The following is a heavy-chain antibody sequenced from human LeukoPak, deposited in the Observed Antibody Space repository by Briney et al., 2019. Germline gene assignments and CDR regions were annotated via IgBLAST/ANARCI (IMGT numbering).Heavy chain of an antibody. CDR3: AREMQGSSGYYPMGYYMDV. Sequence: ASVKVSCKASGYTFTGYYLHWVRQAPGQGLEWMGWINPHNGGTNYAHKFQGRVTMTGDTSISTSYMELSRLRSDDTAVYYCAREMQGSSGYYPMGYYMDVWGKGTTVTISS. CDR2: INPHNGGT. V-gene: IGHV1-2*07. D-gene: IGHD3-22*01. J-gene: IGHJ6*03. CDR1: GYTFTGYY.